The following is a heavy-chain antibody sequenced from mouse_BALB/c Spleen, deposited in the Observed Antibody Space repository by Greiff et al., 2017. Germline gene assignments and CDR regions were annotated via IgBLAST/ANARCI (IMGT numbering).Heavy chain of an antibody. V-gene: IGHV7-3*02. CDR3: ARAPFTTARAMDY. Sequence: EVMLVESGGGLVQPGGSLRLSCATSGFTFTDYYMSWVRQPPGKALEWLGFIRNKANGYTTEYSPSVKGRFTISRDNSQSILYLQMNTLRAEDSATYYCARAPFTTARAMDYWGQGTSVTVSS. CDR1: GFTFTDYY. J-gene: IGHJ4*01. CDR2: IRNKANGYTT. D-gene: IGHD1-2*01.